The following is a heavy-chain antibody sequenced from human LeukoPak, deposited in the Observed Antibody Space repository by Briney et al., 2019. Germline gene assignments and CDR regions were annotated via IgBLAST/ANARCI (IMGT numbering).Heavy chain of an antibody. CDR3: AREIVSAVAGNFDY. J-gene: IGHJ4*02. CDR1: GFTFSSYW. D-gene: IGHD6-19*01. Sequence: GGSLRLSCAASGFTFSSYWMSWVRQAPGKGLEGVANIKQDGSEKYYVDSVQDRFTISRDNAQNSLYMEMNSLRAEDTAVYYCAREIVSAVAGNFDYWGQGTLVTVSS. CDR2: IKQDGSEK. V-gene: IGHV3-7*01.